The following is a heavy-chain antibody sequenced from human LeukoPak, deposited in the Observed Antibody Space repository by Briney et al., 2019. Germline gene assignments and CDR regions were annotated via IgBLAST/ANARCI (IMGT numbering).Heavy chain of an antibody. CDR1: GGTFSSYA. J-gene: IGHJ4*02. CDR3: ATGHGLYYDFWSD. V-gene: IGHV1-69*05. CDR2: IIPIFGTA. Sequence: ASVKVSCKASGGTFSSYAISWVRQAPGQGLEWMGGIIPIFGTANYAQKFQGRVTITTDESTSTAYMELSSLRSEDTAVYYCATGHGLYYDFWSDWGQGTLVTVSS. D-gene: IGHD3-3*01.